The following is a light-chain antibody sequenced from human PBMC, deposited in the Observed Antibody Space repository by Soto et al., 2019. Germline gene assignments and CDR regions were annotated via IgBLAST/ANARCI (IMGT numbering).Light chain of an antibody. CDR1: SSNIGAGHD. CDR2: GNS. CDR3: QSYDSSLSGSEV. J-gene: IGLJ1*01. V-gene: IGLV1-40*01. Sequence: QSVLTQPPSVSGAPGQRVTISCTGSSSNIGAGHDVHWYQHLPGTAPKLLIYGNSHRPSGVPDRFSGSKSGTSASLAITGLQAEDEADYYCQSYDSSLSGSEVFGTGTKVTVL.